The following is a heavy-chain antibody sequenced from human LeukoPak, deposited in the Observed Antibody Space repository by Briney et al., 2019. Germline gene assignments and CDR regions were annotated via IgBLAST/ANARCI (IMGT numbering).Heavy chain of an antibody. CDR2: LIPIFGTA. CDR1: GGTFSSYA. CDR3: ARDLGSGSSWYGGYFDY. J-gene: IGHJ4*02. V-gene: IGHV1-69*13. Sequence: SVKVSCKASGGTFSSYAISWVRQAPGQGLEWMGGLIPIFGTANYAQKFQGRVTITADESTSTAYMELSSLRSEDTAVYYCARDLGSGSSWYGGYFDYWGQGTLVTVSS. D-gene: IGHD6-13*01.